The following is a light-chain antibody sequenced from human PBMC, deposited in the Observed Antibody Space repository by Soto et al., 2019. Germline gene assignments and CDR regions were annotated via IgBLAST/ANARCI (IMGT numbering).Light chain of an antibody. CDR2: AAS. J-gene: IGKJ3*01. CDR1: QGISNY. V-gene: IGKV1-27*01. CDR3: QNYDWPPFT. Sequence: DIQMTPSPSSLAASVGDRVTISCRASQGISNYLASYQQKPGKVPKLLIYAASTLQSGDSSRFTGGGSGTDFTLTISSLQPEDVATYYCQNYDWPPFTFGPGTKVDIK.